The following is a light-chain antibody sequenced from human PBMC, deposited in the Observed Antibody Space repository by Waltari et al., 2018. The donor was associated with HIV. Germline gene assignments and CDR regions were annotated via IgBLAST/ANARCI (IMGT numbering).Light chain of an antibody. V-gene: IGKV1-39*01. CDR2: AAS. J-gene: IGKJ2*01. Sequence: DIQMTQSPSSLSASVGDRVTITCRASQSISNYLNWYQQKPGKAPKLLLYAASSLQSGVPSRCSVDGSGTDFALTISSLQPEDFVTYYCQQTYNSPRYTFGQGTNLEIK. CDR3: QQTYNSPRYT. CDR1: QSISNY.